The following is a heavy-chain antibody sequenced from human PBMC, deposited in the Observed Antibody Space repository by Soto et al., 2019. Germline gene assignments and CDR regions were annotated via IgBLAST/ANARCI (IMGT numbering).Heavy chain of an antibody. Sequence: ASGEVSCKASGYTFTTHAMHWVRQAPGQSLEWMGWINGRTGQTKHSQRFQGRVTITRDTSASTAYMELSSLRSEDTAVYYCARGKGMEENYYYYGLDIWGQGTTVTVSS. CDR1: GYTFTTHA. V-gene: IGHV1-3*01. D-gene: IGHD1-1*01. CDR3: ARGKGMEENYYYYGLDI. CDR2: INGRTGQT. J-gene: IGHJ6*02.